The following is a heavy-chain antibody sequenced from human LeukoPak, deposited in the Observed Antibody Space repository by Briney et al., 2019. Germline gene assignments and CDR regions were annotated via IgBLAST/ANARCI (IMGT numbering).Heavy chain of an antibody. J-gene: IGHJ4*02. CDR3: AKSFGPVTAAGGTGAD. V-gene: IGHV3-23*01. D-gene: IGHD6-13*01. Sequence: PRGSLRLSFAASGLTFSSYAITSGRQAPGRGVEWGSVISGIGTNTDYADSVKGRFTISRDNSKTTLYLKMNSLRAEDTAVYYCAKSFGPVTAAGGTGADWGQGTLVTV. CDR2: ISGIGTNT. CDR1: GLTFSSYA.